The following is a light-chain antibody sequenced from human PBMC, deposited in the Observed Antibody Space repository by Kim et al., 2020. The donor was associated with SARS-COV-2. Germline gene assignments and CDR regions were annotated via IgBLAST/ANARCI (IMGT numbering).Light chain of an antibody. CDR2: SAS. Sequence: ASVGDRVTITCRASQDIRIYLGWYQQNPGKAPKRLIQSASSLQSGVPSRFSGSGSGTEFTLTISSVQPEDFATYYCLQHSTYPSTFGQGTQVEIK. CDR1: QDIRIY. J-gene: IGKJ1*01. CDR3: LQHSTYPST. V-gene: IGKV1-17*01.